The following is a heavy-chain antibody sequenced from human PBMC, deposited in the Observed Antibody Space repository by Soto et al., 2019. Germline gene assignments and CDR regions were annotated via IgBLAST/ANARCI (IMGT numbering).Heavy chain of an antibody. D-gene: IGHD6-13*01. CDR3: ARASTSNWYTGVKDDLDI. V-gene: IGHV4-4*02. CDR1: GGSIRSSNC. Sequence: PSETLSLTCAVSGGSIRSSNCWRFVRPPPGKGLEWIGEIYHSGSTNYNPSLKSRVTISVDKSKNQFSLKLSSVTAADTAVYYCARASTSNWYTGVKDDLDIWGQGTMVTVSS. CDR2: IYHSGST. J-gene: IGHJ3*02.